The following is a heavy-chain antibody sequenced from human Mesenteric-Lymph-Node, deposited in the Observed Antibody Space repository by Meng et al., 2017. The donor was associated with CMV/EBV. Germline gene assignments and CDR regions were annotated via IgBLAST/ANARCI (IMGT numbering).Heavy chain of an antibody. CDR2: INPTNART. Sequence: YTFNDYSVHWVRQAPGQGLEWLGRINPTNARTNYAQKFQGRVTMTRVTSISTAYMALSRLTSDDTALYYCAREGVSLKRGEYNWFDPWGPGTLVTVSS. D-gene: IGHD3-16*01. V-gene: IGHV1-2*06. J-gene: IGHJ5*02. CDR3: AREGVSLKRGEYNWFDP. CDR1: YTFNDYS.